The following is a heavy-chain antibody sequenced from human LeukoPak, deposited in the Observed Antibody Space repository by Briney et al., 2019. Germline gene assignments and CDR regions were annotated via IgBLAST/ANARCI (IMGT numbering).Heavy chain of an antibody. Sequence: PGGSLRLSCAATGFTFSSYGMHWVRQAPGKGLEWVAVISYDGTNKYYADSVKGRFTISRDNSKNTLYLQMNSLRAEDTAVYYCAKRPTKRKYSGYDPPGYWGQGTLVTVSS. V-gene: IGHV3-30*18. D-gene: IGHD5-12*01. CDR1: GFTFSSYG. J-gene: IGHJ4*02. CDR3: AKRPTKRKYSGYDPPGY. CDR2: ISYDGTNK.